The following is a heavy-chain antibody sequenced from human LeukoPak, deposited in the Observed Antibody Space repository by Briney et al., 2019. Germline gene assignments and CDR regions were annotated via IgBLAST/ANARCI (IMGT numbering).Heavy chain of an antibody. CDR3: ARADNYYYYYMDV. V-gene: IGHV4-39*07. CDR2: IHYSGST. D-gene: IGHD6-19*01. CDR1: GGSISSSSYY. Sequence: PSETLSLTCTVSGGSISSSSYYWGWIRQPPGKGLEWIGSIHYSGSTYYNPSLKSRVTISVDTSKNQFSLKLSSVTAADTAVYYCARADNYYYYYMDVWGKGTTVTVSS. J-gene: IGHJ6*03.